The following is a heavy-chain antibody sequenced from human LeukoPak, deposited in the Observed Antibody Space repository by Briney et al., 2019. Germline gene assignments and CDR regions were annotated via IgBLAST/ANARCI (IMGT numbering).Heavy chain of an antibody. CDR3: ARDYYDSSGYYYGYGYFQH. CDR2: ISYDGSTK. J-gene: IGHJ1*01. Sequence: SGGSLRLSCAASGFTFSSYAMHWVRQAPGKGLEWVAVISYDGSTKYYADSVKGRFTISRDNSKNTLYLQINSLRAEDTAVYYCARDYYDSSGYYYGYGYFQHWGQGTLVTVSS. V-gene: IGHV3-30*04. CDR1: GFTFSSYA. D-gene: IGHD3-22*01.